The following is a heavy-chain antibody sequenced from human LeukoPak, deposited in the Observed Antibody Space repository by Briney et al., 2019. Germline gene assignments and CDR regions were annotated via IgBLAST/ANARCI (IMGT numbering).Heavy chain of an antibody. CDR3: AKRYYYDSSGYFRYCDY. CDR1: GFTFSTYA. J-gene: IGHJ4*02. D-gene: IGHD3-22*01. CDR2: ISGSGGST. Sequence: GGSLRLSCAASGFTFSTYAMTWVRQAPGKGLEWVSAISGSGGSTYYADSVKGRFTISGDNPKNTLYLQMNSLRAEDTAVYYCAKRYYYDSSGYFRYCDYGGQGTLVSVSS. V-gene: IGHV3-23*01.